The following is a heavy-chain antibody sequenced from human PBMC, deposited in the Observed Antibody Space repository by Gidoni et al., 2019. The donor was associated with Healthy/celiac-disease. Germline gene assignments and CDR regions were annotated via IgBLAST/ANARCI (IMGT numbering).Heavy chain of an antibody. D-gene: IGHD1-26*01. CDR1: GYTFTSYG. CDR3: ARDGSGIVPSGSPSGYYYYGMDV. J-gene: IGHJ6*02. CDR2: ISAYNGNT. V-gene: IGHV1-18*01. Sequence: QVQLVQSGAEVKKPGASVKVSCKAPGYTFTSYGIRWVRQAPGQGLEWMGWISAYNGNTNYAQKLQGRVTMPTDTSTSTAYMELRSLRSDDTAVYYCARDGSGIVPSGSPSGYYYYGMDVWGQGTTVTVSS.